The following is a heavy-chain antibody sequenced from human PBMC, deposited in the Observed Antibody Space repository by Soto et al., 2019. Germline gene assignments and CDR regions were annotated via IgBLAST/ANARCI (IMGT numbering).Heavy chain of an antibody. CDR1: GFTFSSYD. CDR3: ARPAYCNSASCYRLDY. Sequence: GGSLRLSCAASGFTFSSYDMHWVRQATGKGLEWVSAIGTAGDTYYPGSVKGRFTISRENSKNTLYLEMNSLRAEDTAVYFCARPAYCNSASCYRLDYWGQGTLVTVSS. V-gene: IGHV3-13*01. D-gene: IGHD2-2*02. CDR2: IGTAGDT. J-gene: IGHJ4*02.